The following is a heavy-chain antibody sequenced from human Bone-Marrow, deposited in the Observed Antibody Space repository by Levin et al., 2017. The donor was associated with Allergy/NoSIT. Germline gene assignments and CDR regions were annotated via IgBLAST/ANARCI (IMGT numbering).Heavy chain of an antibody. D-gene: IGHD2-2*01. CDR2: IYYSGDT. V-gene: IGHV4-59*08. J-gene: IGHJ5*02. CDR1: GGSIDKYY. Sequence: SETLSLTCTVSGGSIDKYYWSWIRQSPGKGLEWIGNIYYSGDTDYNPSLKSRVMMSVDRSKGQFSLSPTSVTAADTAVYFCARDIVVLPAAWGWFDPWGQGILVTVSS. CDR3: ARDIVVLPAAWGWFDP.